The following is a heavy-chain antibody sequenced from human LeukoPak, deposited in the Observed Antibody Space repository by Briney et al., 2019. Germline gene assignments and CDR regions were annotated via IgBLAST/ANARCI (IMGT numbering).Heavy chain of an antibody. CDR3: ARDSSAYTSKWFDP. J-gene: IGHJ5*02. D-gene: IGHD3-22*01. CDR1: GYTFTSYG. V-gene: IGHV1-18*01. CDR2: ISAYNDKT. Sequence: VASVKVSCKASGYTFTSYGISWVRQAPGQGLEWMGWISAYNDKTNYAQKLQGRVTMTTDTSTSTAYMELRSLRSDDTAVYYCARDSSAYTSKWFDPWGQGTLVTVSS.